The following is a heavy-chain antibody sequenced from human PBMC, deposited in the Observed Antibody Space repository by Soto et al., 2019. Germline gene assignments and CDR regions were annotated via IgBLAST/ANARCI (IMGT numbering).Heavy chain of an antibody. CDR3: ASDDSSGYYYGDAFDI. D-gene: IGHD3-22*01. CDR2: ISYDGSNK. Sequence: PVGSLRLSCAASGFTFSSYGMHWVRQAPGKGLEWVAVISYDGSNKYYADSVKGRFTISRDNSKNTLYLQMNSLRAEDTAVYYCASDDSSGYYYGDAFDIWGQGTMVTVSS. J-gene: IGHJ3*02. CDR1: GFTFSSYG. V-gene: IGHV3-30*03.